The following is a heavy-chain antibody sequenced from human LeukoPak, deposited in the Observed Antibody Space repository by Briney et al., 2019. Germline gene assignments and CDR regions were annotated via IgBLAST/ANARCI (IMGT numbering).Heavy chain of an antibody. V-gene: IGHV3-23*01. CDR2: ISGSGGST. Sequence: GGSLRLSCAASGFTFSSYAMSWVRQAPGKGLEWVSAISGSGGSTYYADSVKGRFTISRDNSKNTLYLQINSLRAEDTAVYYCAKPPGIAAAVPYNWFDPWGQGTLVTVSS. D-gene: IGHD6-13*01. CDR3: AKPPGIAAAVPYNWFDP. J-gene: IGHJ5*02. CDR1: GFTFSSYA.